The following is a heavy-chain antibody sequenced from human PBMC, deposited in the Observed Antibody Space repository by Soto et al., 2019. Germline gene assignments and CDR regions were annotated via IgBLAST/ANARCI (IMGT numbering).Heavy chain of an antibody. V-gene: IGHV1-2*04. J-gene: IGHJ4*02. CDR1: GYTFAGYY. Sequence: ASVKVSCKASGYTFAGYYMHWVRQAPGQGLEWMGWINPNSGGTNYAQKFQGWVTMTRDTSISTAYMELSRLRSDDTAVYYCARGTYYYDSSGYFRIDYWGQGTLVTVSS. CDR2: INPNSGGT. CDR3: ARGTYYYDSSGYFRIDY. D-gene: IGHD3-22*01.